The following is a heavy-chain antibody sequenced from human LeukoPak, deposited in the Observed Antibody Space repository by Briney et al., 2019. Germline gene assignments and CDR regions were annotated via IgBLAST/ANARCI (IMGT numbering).Heavy chain of an antibody. CDR3: AKKAQYNGNYPLDY. CDR1: GNYW. CDR2: ISGSGGST. D-gene: IGHD1-26*01. J-gene: IGHJ4*02. V-gene: IGHV3-23*01. Sequence: GGSLRLSCAASGNYWMHWVRQAPGKGLVWVSAISGSGGSTYYADSVKGRFTISRDNSKNTLYLQMNSLRAEGTALYFCAKKAQYNGNYPLDYWGQGTLVTVSS.